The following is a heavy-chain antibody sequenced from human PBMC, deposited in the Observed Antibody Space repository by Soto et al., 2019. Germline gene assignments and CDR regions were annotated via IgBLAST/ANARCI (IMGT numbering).Heavy chain of an antibody. CDR3: ARVHVTMVRGVSYYSGMAV. J-gene: IGHJ6*02. D-gene: IGHD3-10*01. V-gene: IGHV1-69*04. CDR1: GGTFSSYA. CDR2: IIPILGIA. Sequence: ASVKVSCKASGGTFSSYAISWVRQAPGQGLEWMGRIIPILGIANYAQKLQGRVTITADKSTSTAYMELSSLRSEDTAVYYCARVHVTMVRGVSYYSGMAVWGQGTTVPVS.